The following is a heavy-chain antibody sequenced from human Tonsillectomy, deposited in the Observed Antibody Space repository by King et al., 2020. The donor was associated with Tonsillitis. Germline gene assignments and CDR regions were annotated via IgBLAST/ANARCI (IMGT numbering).Heavy chain of an antibody. V-gene: IGHV3-23*04. CDR2: FSGDGSTT. J-gene: IGHJ2*01. CDR3: AKAPRGFDWYFDV. CDR1: GFTFMNYA. D-gene: IGHD3-22*01. Sequence: VQLVESGGGLVQPGGSLRLSCAASGFTFMNYAMNWVRHAPGKGLEWVSTFSGDGSTTYYADSGKVRLTNSRDNSKDTMFLQLNSRRAEDTAVYYCAKAPRGFDWYFDVWGRGTLVTVSS.